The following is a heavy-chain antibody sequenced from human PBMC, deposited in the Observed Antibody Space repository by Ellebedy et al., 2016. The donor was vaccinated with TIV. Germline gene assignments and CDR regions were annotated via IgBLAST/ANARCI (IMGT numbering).Heavy chain of an antibody. D-gene: IGHD3-10*01. J-gene: IGHJ6*02. CDR1: GFTFSSYW. Sequence: PGGSLRLSCAASGFTFSSYWMSRVRQAPGKGLEWVANIKQDGSERYYVDSGKGRFTISRDNAKNSLYLQVNRLRAEDTAVYFCARDRGGWFGELYGMDVWGQGTTVTVSS. CDR3: ARDRGGWFGELYGMDV. CDR2: IKQDGSER. V-gene: IGHV3-7*01.